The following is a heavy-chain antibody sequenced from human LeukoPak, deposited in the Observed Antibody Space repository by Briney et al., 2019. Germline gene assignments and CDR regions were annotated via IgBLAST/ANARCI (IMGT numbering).Heavy chain of an antibody. D-gene: IGHD3-22*01. CDR2: IPSISSYK. V-gene: IGHV3-21*01. CDR3: ASPMIVVAPGAFDI. J-gene: IGHJ3*02. Sequence: PGGSLRLSCAASGLTFHIYSMHWAPQAPGKGLEYVSSIPSISSYKYYADSLKGRFANPRHNDKNSLYLPMNSVRAEHTAVYHCASPMIVVAPGAFDIWGQGTMVTVSS. CDR1: GLTFHIYS.